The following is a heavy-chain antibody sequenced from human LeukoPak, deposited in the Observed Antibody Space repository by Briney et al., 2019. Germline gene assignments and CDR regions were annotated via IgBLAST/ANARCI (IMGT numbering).Heavy chain of an antibody. CDR1: GDCVSSNSSA. Sequence: SQTLSLTCGISGDCVSSNSSAWNWISQSPARGLEWLGRTYYRSKWYNEYAVSVKSRISIYADTSKNQFSLQLNSVTPEDTAVYYCTRDIDAGSDYWGQGTLVTVSS. D-gene: IGHD6-13*01. CDR2: TYYRSKWYN. V-gene: IGHV6-1*01. CDR3: TRDIDAGSDY. J-gene: IGHJ4*02.